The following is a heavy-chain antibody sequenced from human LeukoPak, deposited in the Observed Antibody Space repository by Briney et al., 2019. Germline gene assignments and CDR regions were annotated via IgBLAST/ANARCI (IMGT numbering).Heavy chain of an antibody. D-gene: IGHD1-14*01. CDR3: ARAAGIGSPYGMDV. CDR2: INHSGST. CDR1: GGSFSGYY. J-gene: IGHJ6*02. V-gene: IGHV4-34*01. Sequence: SETLSLTCAVYGGSFSGYYWSWIRQPPGKGLEWIGEINHSGSTNYNPSLKSRVTISVDTSKNQFSLKLSSVTAADTAVYYCARAAGIGSPYGMDVWGQGTTVTVSS.